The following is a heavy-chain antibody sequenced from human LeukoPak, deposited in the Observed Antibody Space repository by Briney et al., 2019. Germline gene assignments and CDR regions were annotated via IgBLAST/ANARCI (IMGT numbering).Heavy chain of an antibody. CDR3: AKGGRITMVRGVIRSLDY. CDR2: ISGSGGST. J-gene: IGHJ4*02. D-gene: IGHD3-10*01. V-gene: IGHV3-23*01. CDR1: GFTFSSYA. Sequence: GGSLRLSCAASGFTFSSYAMSWVRQAPGKGLEWVSAISGSGGSTYYADSVKGRFTISGDNSKNTLYLQMNSLRAEDTAVYYCAKGGRITMVRGVIRSLDYWGQGALVTVSS.